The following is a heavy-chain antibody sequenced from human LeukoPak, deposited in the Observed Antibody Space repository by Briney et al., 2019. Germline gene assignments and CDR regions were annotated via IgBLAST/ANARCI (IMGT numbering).Heavy chain of an antibody. CDR3: ARDRRGAFDI. Sequence: LRLSCAASGFTFSSYAMSWIRQPPGKGLEWIGYIYHSGSTYYNPSLKSRVTISVDRSKNQFSLKLSSVTAADTAVYYCARDRRGAFDIWGQGTMVTVSS. CDR1: GFTFSSYA. V-gene: IGHV4-30-2*01. J-gene: IGHJ3*02. CDR2: IYHSGST.